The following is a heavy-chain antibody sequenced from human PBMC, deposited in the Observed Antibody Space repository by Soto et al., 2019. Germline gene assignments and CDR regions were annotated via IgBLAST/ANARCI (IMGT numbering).Heavy chain of an antibody. D-gene: IGHD1-26*01. CDR1: GFTFSSYA. CDR2: ISGSGGST. V-gene: IGHV3-23*01. J-gene: IGHJ4*02. CDR3: ANQPESPWELIYFDY. Sequence: GGSLRLSCAASGFTFSSYAMSWVRQAPGKGLEWVSAISGSGGSTYYADSVKGRFTISRDNSKNTLYLQMNSLRAEDTAVYYCANQPESPWELIYFDYWGQGTLVTVSS.